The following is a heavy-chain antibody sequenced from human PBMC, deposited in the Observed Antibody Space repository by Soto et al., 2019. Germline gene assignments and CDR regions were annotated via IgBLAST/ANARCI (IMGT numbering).Heavy chain of an antibody. CDR1: GGSVSSGSYY. CDR2: IYYSGST. CDR3: ARDLASSRGDYVWGSYRLHDAFDI. D-gene: IGHD3-16*02. V-gene: IGHV4-61*01. Sequence: SETLSLTCTVSGGSVSSGSYYWSWIRQPPGKGLEWIGYIYYSGSTNYNPSLKSRVTISVDTSKNQFSLKLSSVTAADTAVYYCARDLASSRGDYVWGSYRLHDAFDIWGQGTMVTVSS. J-gene: IGHJ3*02.